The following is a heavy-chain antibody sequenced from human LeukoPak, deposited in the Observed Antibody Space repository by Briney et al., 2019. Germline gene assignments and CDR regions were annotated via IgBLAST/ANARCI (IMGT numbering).Heavy chain of an antibody. CDR2: ISGDGGST. CDR3: ARCLYGSGSSMGY. V-gene: IGHV3-43*02. D-gene: IGHD3-10*01. CDR1: GFTFDDYA. J-gene: IGHJ4*02. Sequence: GGSLRLSCAASGFTFDDYAMHWVRQAPGKGLEWVSLISGDGGSTYYADSVKGRFTISRDNSKNTLYLQMNSLRAEDTAVYYCARCLYGSGSSMGYWGQGTLVTVSS.